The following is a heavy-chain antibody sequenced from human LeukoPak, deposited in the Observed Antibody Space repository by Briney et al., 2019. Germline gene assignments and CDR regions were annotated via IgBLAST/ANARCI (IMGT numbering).Heavy chain of an antibody. Sequence: SETLSLTCTVSGGSISTYYWSWIRQSPGKGLEWIGYIYYSGTTNYNPSLKSRVTISVETSKNQFSLKLSSVTDADTAVYYCARAQLGYCSGGSCYIGHYYYYMDVWGKGTTVTVSS. V-gene: IGHV4-59*01. J-gene: IGHJ6*03. D-gene: IGHD2-15*01. CDR1: GGSISTYY. CDR2: IYYSGTT. CDR3: ARAQLGYCSGGSCYIGHYYYYMDV.